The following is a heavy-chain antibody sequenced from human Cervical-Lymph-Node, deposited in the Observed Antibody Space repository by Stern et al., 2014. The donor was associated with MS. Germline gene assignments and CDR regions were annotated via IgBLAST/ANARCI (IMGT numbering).Heavy chain of an antibody. Sequence: QVQLMQSGGGLVKPGGSLRLSCAASGFPFSDFYMTWIRQAPGKGLEWVSYISNSGSSTSYAASVKGRFTTTRDNANHSVFLQMNSLRPEDTAVYFCTRDIGISGNWFDPWGQGTLVPVSS. CDR3: TRDIGISGNWFDP. D-gene: IGHD3-10*01. CDR1: GFPFSDFY. J-gene: IGHJ5*02. V-gene: IGHV3-11*01. CDR2: ISNSGSST.